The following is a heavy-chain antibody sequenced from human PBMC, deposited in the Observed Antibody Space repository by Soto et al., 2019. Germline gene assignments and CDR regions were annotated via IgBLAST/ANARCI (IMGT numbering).Heavy chain of an antibody. V-gene: IGHV4-39*01. Sequence: LSLTGSVSGGSRNSSSDFLGWVRQPPGKGLEWIWSIYYSGSTYYNPSLRSRVTISVDTSKNQFSLKLSSVTAADTAVFYCARHYSSGSRNWFDPWGQGTLVTVS. CDR1: GGSRNSSSDF. J-gene: IGHJ5*02. D-gene: IGHD6-19*01. CDR3: ARHYSSGSRNWFDP. CDR2: IYYSGST.